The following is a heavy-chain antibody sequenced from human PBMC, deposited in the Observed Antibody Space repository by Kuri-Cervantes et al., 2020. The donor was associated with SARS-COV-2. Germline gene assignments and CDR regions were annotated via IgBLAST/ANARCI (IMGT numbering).Heavy chain of an antibody. CDR2: INPNSGGT. Sequence: AVNVSCKASGYTYTRYFMHWVRQAPRQGLEWMGWINPNSGGTKYAQRLQGWVTMTRDTSISTVYMELSRLRSDDTAVYYCARSTAFRRLVVISQGGAFDIWGQGTMVTVSS. V-gene: IGHV1-2*04. CDR3: ARSTAFRRLVVISQGGAFDI. CDR1: GYTYTRYF. J-gene: IGHJ3*02. D-gene: IGHD3-22*01.